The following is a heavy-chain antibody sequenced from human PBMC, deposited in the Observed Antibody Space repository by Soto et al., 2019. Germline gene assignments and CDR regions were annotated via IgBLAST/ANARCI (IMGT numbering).Heavy chain of an antibody. CDR3: ARIYCTTTTCDRWFDP. D-gene: IGHD2-2*01. V-gene: IGHV5-10-1*01. CDR1: GYTFTTFW. CDR2: IDPGDTYA. J-gene: IGHJ5*02. Sequence: GESLKISCTGFGYTFTTFWISWVRQMPGKGLEWMGRIDPGDTYATYSPAFQGHVTISADKATSTAYLQWSSLKASDTAMYFCARIYCTTTTCDRWFDPWGQGTMVTVSA.